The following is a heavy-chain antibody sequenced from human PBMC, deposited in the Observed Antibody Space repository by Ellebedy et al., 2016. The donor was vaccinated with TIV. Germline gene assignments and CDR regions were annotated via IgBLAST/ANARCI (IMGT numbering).Heavy chain of an antibody. CDR3: AGRSGAAASGHDY. V-gene: IGHV4-39*01. CDR1: GGSMSSSGFY. J-gene: IGHJ4*02. CDR2: IRSSGRT. D-gene: IGHD6-25*01. Sequence: MPSETLSLTCTVSGGSMSSSGFYWGFVRQPPGKGLEWIGSIRSSGRTYYNPPLKSRVPMSVDTSKNQFSLNLNSVTAADTAVYFCAGRSGAAASGHDYWGQGTLVSVSS.